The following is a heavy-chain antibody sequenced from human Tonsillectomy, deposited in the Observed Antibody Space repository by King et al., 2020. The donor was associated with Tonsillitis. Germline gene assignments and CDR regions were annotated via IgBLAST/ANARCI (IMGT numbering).Heavy chain of an antibody. Sequence: QLVQSGSEVKKPGASVKVSCKASGYTFTGYFLHWVRQAPGQGLEWMGWINPNSGGINYAQKFQDRVTMTRDRSISTASMELGRLRSDDTAVYYCARVAVATWGYYGMDVWGQGTTVTVSS. V-gene: IGHV1-2*02. J-gene: IGHJ6*02. CDR1: GYTFTGYF. D-gene: IGHD2-15*01. CDR3: ARVAVATWGYYGMDV. CDR2: INPNSGGI.